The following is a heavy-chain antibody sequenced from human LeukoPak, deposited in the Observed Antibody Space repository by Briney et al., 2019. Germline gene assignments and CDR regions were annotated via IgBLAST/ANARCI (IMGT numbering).Heavy chain of an antibody. CDR2: IYHSGST. CDR3: ARVRLWFGDHLDDY. CDR1: GYSISSGYY. Sequence: SETLSLTCTVSGYSISSGYYWGWIRQPPGKGLGWIGSIYHSGSTYYNPSLKSRVSISVDTSKNQFPLRVSSVTAADAAVYYCARVRLWFGDHLDDYWGQGTLVTVSS. D-gene: IGHD3-10*01. V-gene: IGHV4-38-2*02. J-gene: IGHJ4*02.